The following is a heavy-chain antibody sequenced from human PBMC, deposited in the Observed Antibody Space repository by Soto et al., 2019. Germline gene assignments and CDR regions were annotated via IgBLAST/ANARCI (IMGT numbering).Heavy chain of an antibody. J-gene: IGHJ4*02. CDR1: GFTFDDYA. Sequence: PGGSLRLSCAASGFTFDDYAIHWVRQSPGKGLEWVSGISSNGGRVGYADSVKGRFTISRDNAKNSLYLQMSSLRAEDTAVYYCAKVHRYYDSSGYYYRYYFDYWGQGTLVTVSS. V-gene: IGHV3-9*01. D-gene: IGHD3-22*01. CDR3: AKVHRYYDSSGYYYRYYFDY. CDR2: ISSNGGRV.